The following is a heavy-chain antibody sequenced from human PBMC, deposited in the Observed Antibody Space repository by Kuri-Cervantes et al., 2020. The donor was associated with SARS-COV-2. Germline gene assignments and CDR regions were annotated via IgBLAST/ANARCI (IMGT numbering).Heavy chain of an antibody. D-gene: IGHD3-16*01. CDR3: ARVRGDYVP. CDR1: GFTFSSYW. J-gene: IGHJ5*02. Sequence: GGSLRLSCAASGFTFSSYWMHWVRQAPGKGPVWVSRINSDGSSTTYADSVKGRFTISRDNAKNTLYLQMNSLSGEDTAVYYCARVRGDYVPWGQGTLVTVSS. CDR2: INSDGSST. V-gene: IGHV3-74*01.